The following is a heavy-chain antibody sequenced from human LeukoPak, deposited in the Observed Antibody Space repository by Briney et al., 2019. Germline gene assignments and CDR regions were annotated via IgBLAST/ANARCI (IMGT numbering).Heavy chain of an antibody. D-gene: IGHD5-12*01. CDR2: IKGDGSDK. Sequence: QTGGSLRLSRAASGFAFSSYWMSWVRQAPGKGLEWVANIKGDGSDKYYLDSLKGRFTVSRDNAKNSLYLQMNSLRAEDTAVYYCASFTYWDSGYDFIGNYIDYWGQGTLVTVSS. CDR1: GFAFSSYW. CDR3: ASFTYWDSGYDFIGNYIDY. V-gene: IGHV3-7*02. J-gene: IGHJ4*02.